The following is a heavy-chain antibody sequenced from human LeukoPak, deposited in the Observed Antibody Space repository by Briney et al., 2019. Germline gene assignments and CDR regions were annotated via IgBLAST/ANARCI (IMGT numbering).Heavy chain of an antibody. CDR1: GGSISSYY. Sequence: PSETLSLTCTGSGGSISSYYWSWIRQPPGKGLEWSGYIYYSGSTNYNPSLKSRVTISVDTSKNQFSLKLSSVTAADTAVYYCAHLGYCSSTSCYEIFDYWGQGTLVTVSS. CDR3: AHLGYCSSTSCYEIFDY. V-gene: IGHV4-59*01. D-gene: IGHD2-2*01. J-gene: IGHJ4*02. CDR2: IYYSGST.